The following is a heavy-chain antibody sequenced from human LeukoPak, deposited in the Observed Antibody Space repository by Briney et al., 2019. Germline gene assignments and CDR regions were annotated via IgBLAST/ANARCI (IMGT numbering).Heavy chain of an antibody. CDR1: GGSISSYY. CDR3: ARVSVAATGACDY. J-gene: IGHJ4*02. CDR2: IYYSGST. D-gene: IGHD6-13*01. Sequence: SETLSLTCTVSGGSISSYYWSWIRQPPGKGLEWIGYIYYSGSTNYNPSLKSRVTISVDTSKNQFSLKLSSVTAADTAIYHCARVSVAATGACDYWGQGTLVTVSS. V-gene: IGHV4-59*01.